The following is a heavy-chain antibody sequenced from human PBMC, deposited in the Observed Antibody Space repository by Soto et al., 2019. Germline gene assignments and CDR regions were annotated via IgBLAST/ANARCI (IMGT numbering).Heavy chain of an antibody. J-gene: IGHJ5*02. CDR3: AKGPKGVVVAATTYNWFDP. D-gene: IGHD2-15*01. CDR2: ISGSGGST. V-gene: IGHV3-23*01. CDR1: GFTFSSYA. Sequence: GGSLRLSCAASGFTFSSYAMSWVRQAPGKGLEWVSAISGSGGSTYYADSVKGRFTISRDNSKNTLYLQMNSLRAEDTAVYYCAKGPKGVVVAATTYNWFDPWGQGTLVTVSS.